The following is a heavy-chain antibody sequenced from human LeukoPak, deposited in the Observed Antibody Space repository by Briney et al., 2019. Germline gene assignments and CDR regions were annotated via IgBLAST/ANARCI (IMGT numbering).Heavy chain of an antibody. J-gene: IGHJ4*02. CDR1: GFTFSSYG. V-gene: IGHV3-30*18. CDR2: ISYDGSNK. CDR3: AKDPAEQQLAYYFDY. D-gene: IGHD6-13*01. Sequence: GGSLRLSCAASGFTFSSYGMHWVRQAPGKGLEWVAVISYDGSNKYYADSVKGRFTISRDNSKNTLYLQMNSLRAEDTAVYYCAKDPAEQQLAYYFDYWGQGTLVTDSS.